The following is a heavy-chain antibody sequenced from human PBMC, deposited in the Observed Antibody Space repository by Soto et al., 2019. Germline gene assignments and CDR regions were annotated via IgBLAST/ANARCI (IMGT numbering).Heavy chain of an antibody. Sequence: SETLSLTCTVYGGSIRSYYWSWIRQPPGKGLEWIGNIYYSGSTNYNPSRKSRVTMSVDMSKNQVSLKLSSVTAADTAVYYCTRVGGYYGDYPNFDYWGQGALVTVSS. D-gene: IGHD4-17*01. CDR3: TRVGGYYGDYPNFDY. V-gene: IGHV4-59*01. J-gene: IGHJ4*02. CDR1: GGSIRSYY. CDR2: IYYSGST.